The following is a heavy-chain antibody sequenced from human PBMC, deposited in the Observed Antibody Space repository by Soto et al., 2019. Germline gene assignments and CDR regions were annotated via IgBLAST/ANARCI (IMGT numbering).Heavy chain of an antibody. V-gene: IGHV3-30-3*01. J-gene: IGHJ6*02. D-gene: IGHD2-2*01. CDR1: GFTISNYG. Sequence: PEGALRLTCADSGFTISNYGIHWVRQAPGKGLEWVAVISYDGTITYYADSVKGRFTISRDNSKNTLYLQMNSLRTEDTAVYYCATTRVGPCSSSICFSGIFDGMDVWGQGTTVTVSS. CDR3: ATTRVGPCSSSICFSGIFDGMDV. CDR2: ISYDGTIT.